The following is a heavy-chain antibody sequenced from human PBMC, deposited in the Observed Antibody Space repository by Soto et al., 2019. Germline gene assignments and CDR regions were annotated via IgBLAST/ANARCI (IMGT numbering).Heavy chain of an antibody. CDR3: ARSQGSSTSLEIYYYYYYGMDV. J-gene: IGHJ6*02. V-gene: IGHV1-69*01. Sequence: QVQLVQSGAEVKKPGSSVKVSCKASGGTFGSYAISWVRQAPGQGLEWMGGIIPIPGTANYAQKFQGRVTIAADESTSTAYMELSSLRSKDTAVYYCARSQGSSTSLEIYYYYYYGMDVRGQGTTVTVSS. D-gene: IGHD2-2*01. CDR1: GGTFGSYA. CDR2: IIPIPGTA.